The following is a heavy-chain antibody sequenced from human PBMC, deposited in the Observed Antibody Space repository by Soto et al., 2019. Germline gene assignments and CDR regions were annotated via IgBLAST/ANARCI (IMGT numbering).Heavy chain of an antibody. D-gene: IGHD4-4*01. Sequence: SETLSLTCSVSDGSVTGYCWSWIRQPPGKGLEWIGCIDYNGRAHYNPSLTSRVTMSLDTSNNHFSLKLSSVTTTDTAVYYCARGPDHSKVGYWGQVNLVTVAS. CDR2: IDYNGRA. CDR3: ARGPDHSKVGY. CDR1: DGSVTGYC. V-gene: IGHV4-59*02. J-gene: IGHJ4*02.